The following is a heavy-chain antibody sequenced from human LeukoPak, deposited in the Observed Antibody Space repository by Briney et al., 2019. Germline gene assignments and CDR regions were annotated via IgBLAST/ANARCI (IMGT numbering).Heavy chain of an antibody. Sequence: SETLSLTCAVSGASISSSNWWNWVRQPPGKGLEWIGEIYHSGSINYNPSLKSRVTISVDKSKSQFSLKLTSVTVADTAVYYCARGEVVGTSFDYWGQGTLVTVSS. V-gene: IGHV4-4*02. CDR2: IYHSGSI. J-gene: IGHJ4*02. D-gene: IGHD1-26*01. CDR1: GASISSSNW. CDR3: ARGEVVGTSFDY.